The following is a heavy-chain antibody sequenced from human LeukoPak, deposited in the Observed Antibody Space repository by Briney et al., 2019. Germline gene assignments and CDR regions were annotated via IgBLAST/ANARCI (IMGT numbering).Heavy chain of an antibody. V-gene: IGHV4-38-2*01. CDR3: ARGSTAMADFDY. Sequence: SETLSLTCAVSGYSIPSGYYWGWIRQPPGKGLEWIGSIYHSGSTYYNPSLKSRVTISVDTSKNQFSLKLSPVTATDTAVYYCARGSTAMADFDYWGQGTLVTVSS. CDR2: IYHSGST. D-gene: IGHD5-18*01. CDR1: GYSIPSGYY. J-gene: IGHJ4*02.